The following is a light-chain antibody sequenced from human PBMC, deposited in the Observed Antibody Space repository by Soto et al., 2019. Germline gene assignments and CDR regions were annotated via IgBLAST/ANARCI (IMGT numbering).Light chain of an antibody. CDR3: QQRRDWPLT. CDR2: DAS. Sequence: EIMLTQSPASLSLSPGERATLSCRASQSVNRYLTWFQQKPGQAPRLLIYDASTRATGIPARFSGSGYGTDFTLTIGSLELEDSAVYYCQQRRDWPLTFGGGTKVEIK. J-gene: IGKJ4*01. CDR1: QSVNRY. V-gene: IGKV3-11*01.